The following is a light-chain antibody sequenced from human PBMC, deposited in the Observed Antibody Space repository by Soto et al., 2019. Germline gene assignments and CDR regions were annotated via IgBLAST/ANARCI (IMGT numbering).Light chain of an antibody. CDR3: QQYDNWLGT. J-gene: IGKJ1*01. CDR1: QSVDSN. CDR2: GAS. Sequence: EIVMTQSPATLSVSPGERATLSSRASQSVDSNLAWYQQTPGQAPRLLIYGASTRATGIPARFSGSGSGTEFTLTIGSLQSEDFAVYYCQQYDNWLGTFGQGTKVEVK. V-gene: IGKV3D-15*01.